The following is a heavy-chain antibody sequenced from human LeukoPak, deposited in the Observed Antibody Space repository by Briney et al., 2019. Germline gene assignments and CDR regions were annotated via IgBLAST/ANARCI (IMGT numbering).Heavy chain of an antibody. D-gene: IGHD1-26*01. CDR1: GFTFSNYG. J-gene: IGHJ4*02. V-gene: IGHV3-48*01. CDR3: ARGGVGATSAFDY. CDR2: ISSSSSLI. Sequence: GGSLRLSCAASGFTFSNYGMNWVRQAPGKGLEWISYISSSSSLIYYADSVKGRFTISRDNAKNSLYLQMNSLRAEDTAVYYCARGGVGATSAFDYWGQGTLVTVSS.